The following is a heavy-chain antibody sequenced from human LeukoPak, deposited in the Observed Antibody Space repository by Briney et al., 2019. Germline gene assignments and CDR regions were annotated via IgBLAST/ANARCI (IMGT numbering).Heavy chain of an antibody. Sequence: SETLSLTCAVSGDSITSGGYSWSWVRQTPGTGLEWLAYIHDSGSTYNNPSLKSRLIISIDTSKNQFSLKLNSVTAADTAVYYCARVVAAAGNNWFAPWGQGTLGTVSS. CDR2: IHDSGST. D-gene: IGHD6-25*01. J-gene: IGHJ5*02. V-gene: IGHV4-30-4*07. CDR1: GDSITSGGYS. CDR3: ARVVAAAGNNWFAP.